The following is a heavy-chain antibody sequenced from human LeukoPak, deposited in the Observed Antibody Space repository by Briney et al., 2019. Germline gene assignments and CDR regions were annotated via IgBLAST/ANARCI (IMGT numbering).Heavy chain of an antibody. D-gene: IGHD3-10*01. CDR1: GGSISSYY. J-gene: IGHJ6*02. CDR2: IYYSGST. CDR3: ARAMVRGVKDVGMDV. V-gene: IGHV4-59*01. Sequence: PSETLSLTCTVSGGSISSYYWSWIRQPPGKGLEWIGYIYYSGSTNYNPSLKSRVTISVDTSKNQFSLKLSSVTAADTAVYYCARAMVRGVKDVGMDVWGQGTTVTVSS.